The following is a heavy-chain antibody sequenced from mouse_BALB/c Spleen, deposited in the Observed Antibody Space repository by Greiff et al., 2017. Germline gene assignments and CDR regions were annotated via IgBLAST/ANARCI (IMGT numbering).Heavy chain of an antibody. J-gene: IGHJ4*01. CDR2: IHPSDSET. CDR1: GYSFTSYW. CDR3: ARGGNYREAYAMDY. V-gene: IGHV1-61*01. D-gene: IGHD2-1*01. Sequence: QVQLQQPGAELVRPGASVKLSCKASGYSFTSYWMNWVKQRPGQGLEWICMIHPSDSETRLNQKFKDKATLTVDKSSSTAYMQLSSPTSEDSAVYYCARGGNYREAYAMDYWGQGTSVTVSS.